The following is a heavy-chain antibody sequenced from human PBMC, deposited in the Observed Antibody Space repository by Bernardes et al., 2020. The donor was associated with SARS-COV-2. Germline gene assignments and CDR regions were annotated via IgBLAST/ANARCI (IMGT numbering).Heavy chain of an antibody. J-gene: IGHJ4*02. CDR2: ISPSSDYK. CDR1: GFTFRTYS. Sequence: GGSLRLSCAASGFTFRTYSMNWFRQAPGKGLDWVSSISPSSDYKYHADSLKGRFTISRDNARNLLFLHMQSLRGEDTAVYYCARDQTSVSGSGGYYFDYWGQGTLVTVSS. CDR3: ARDQTSVSGSGGYYFDY. V-gene: IGHV3-21*01. D-gene: IGHD3-10*01.